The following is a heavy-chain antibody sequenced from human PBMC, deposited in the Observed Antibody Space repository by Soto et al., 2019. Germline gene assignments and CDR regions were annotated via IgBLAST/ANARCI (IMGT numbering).Heavy chain of an antibody. CDR2: ISGSGGST. J-gene: IGHJ4*02. V-gene: IGHV3-23*01. CDR1: GFTFSSYA. Sequence: EVQLLESGGGLVQPGGSLRLSCAASGFTFSSYAMSWVRQAPGKGLEWVSAISGSGGSTYYADSVKGWFTISRDNSKNTLYLQMNSLRAEDTAVYYCAKESRRDYGDPRGFDYWGQGTLVTVSS. D-gene: IGHD4-17*01. CDR3: AKESRRDYGDPRGFDY.